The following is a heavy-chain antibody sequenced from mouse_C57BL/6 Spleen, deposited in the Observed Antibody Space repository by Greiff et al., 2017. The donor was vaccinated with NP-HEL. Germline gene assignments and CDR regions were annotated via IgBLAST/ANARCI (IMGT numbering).Heavy chain of an antibody. CDR1: GYTFTSYW. Sequence: QVQLQQSGAELVRPGSSVKLSCKASGYTFTSYWMDWVKQRPGQGLEWIGNIYPSDSETHYNQKFKDKATLTVDKSYSTAYMQLSSLTSEDSAVYYCARSDYSTPMDYWGQGTSVTASS. CDR2: IYPSDSET. CDR3: ARSDYSTPMDY. D-gene: IGHD2-5*01. V-gene: IGHV1-61*01. J-gene: IGHJ4*01.